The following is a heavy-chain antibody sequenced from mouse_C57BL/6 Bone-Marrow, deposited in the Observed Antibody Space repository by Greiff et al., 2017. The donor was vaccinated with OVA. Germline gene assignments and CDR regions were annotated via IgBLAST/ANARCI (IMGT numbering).Heavy chain of an antibody. Sequence: VQLVESGPELVKPGASVKISCKASGYAFSSSWMTWVQQRPGKGLEWLGRIYPGDGYTNYNGKFKGLAPLTADKASSKAYMQLSSLTSEDSAVYCCVPLCLRWYFDVWGTGTTVTVSS. CDR2: IYPGDGYT. CDR3: VPLCLRWYFDV. D-gene: IGHD1-1*01. V-gene: IGHV1-82*01. CDR1: GYAFSSSW. J-gene: IGHJ1*03.